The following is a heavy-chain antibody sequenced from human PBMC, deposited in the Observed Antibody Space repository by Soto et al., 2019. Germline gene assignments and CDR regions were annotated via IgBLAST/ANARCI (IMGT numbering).Heavy chain of an antibody. J-gene: IGHJ4*02. Sequence: LRLSCADSGFTFSSSAMSWVRQAPGKGLEWVSAISGSGGSTYYADSVKGRFTISRDNSKNTLYLQMNSLRAEDTDVYYCAKEAYYYDSSGYSLTAPYFCYRGKVAMVTAAS. CDR2: ISGSGGST. CDR3: AKEAYYYDSSGYSLTAPYFCY. CDR1: GFTFSSSA. V-gene: IGHV3-23*01. D-gene: IGHD3-22*01.